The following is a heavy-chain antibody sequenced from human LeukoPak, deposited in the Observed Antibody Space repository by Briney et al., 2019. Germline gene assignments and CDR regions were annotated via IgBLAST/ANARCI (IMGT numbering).Heavy chain of an antibody. CDR2: ISGSGGST. Sequence: GGSLRLSCAASGFTFSSYAMSWVRQAPGKGLEWVSAISGSGGSTYYADSVKGRFTISRDNSKNTLYLQMDSLRAEDTAVYYCARGGSPLIHYFDYWGLGTLVTVSS. J-gene: IGHJ4*02. CDR3: ARGGSPLIHYFDY. D-gene: IGHD3-10*01. V-gene: IGHV3-23*01. CDR1: GFTFSSYA.